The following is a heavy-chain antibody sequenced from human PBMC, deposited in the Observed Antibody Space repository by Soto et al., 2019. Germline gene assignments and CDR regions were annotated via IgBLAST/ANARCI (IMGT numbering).Heavy chain of an antibody. J-gene: IGHJ4*02. Sequence: GESLKISCXGSGYSFTSYWISWVRQMPGKGLEWMGRIDPSDSYTNYSPSFQGHVTISADKSISTAYLQWSSLKASDTAMYYCARRYCSSTSCYSGFDYWGQGTLVTVSS. CDR2: IDPSDSYT. CDR3: ARRYCSSTSCYSGFDY. D-gene: IGHD2-2*02. CDR1: GYSFTSYW. V-gene: IGHV5-10-1*01.